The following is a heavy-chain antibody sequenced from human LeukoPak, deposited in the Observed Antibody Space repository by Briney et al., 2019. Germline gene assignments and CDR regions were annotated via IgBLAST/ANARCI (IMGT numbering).Heavy chain of an antibody. V-gene: IGHV3-21*01. CDR1: GFTLSSHS. Sequence: GGPLRLSCAASGFTLSSHSMNWVRQAPGKGLEWVSSISSSSSYIYYADSVKGRFTISRDNAKNSLYLQMNSLRAEDTAVYHCARGYSNYGYTFDMWGQGTMVTVSS. D-gene: IGHD4-11*01. CDR3: ARGYSNYGYTFDM. J-gene: IGHJ3*02. CDR2: ISSSSSYI.